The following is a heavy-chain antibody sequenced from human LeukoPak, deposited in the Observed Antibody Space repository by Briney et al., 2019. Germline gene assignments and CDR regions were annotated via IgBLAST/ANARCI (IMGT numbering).Heavy chain of an antibody. D-gene: IGHD3-22*01. J-gene: IGHJ3*02. V-gene: IGHV3-21*01. CDR1: GFTFSSYS. CDR3: ARDYYDSSGYYFSPLRFGAFDI. CDR2: ISSSSSYI. Sequence: NAGGSLRLSCAASGFTFSSYSMNWVRQAPGKGLEWVSSISSSSSYIYYADSVKGRLTISRDNAKNSLYLQMNSLRAEDTAVYYCARDYYDSSGYYFSPLRFGAFDIWGQGTMVTVSS.